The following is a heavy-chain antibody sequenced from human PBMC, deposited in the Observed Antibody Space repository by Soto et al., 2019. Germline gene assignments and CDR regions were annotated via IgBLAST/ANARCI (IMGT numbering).Heavy chain of an antibody. J-gene: IGHJ4*02. CDR1: GFTFSSYS. V-gene: IGHV3-21*01. Sequence: EVQLVESGGGLVKPGGSLRLSCAASGFTFSSYSMHWVRQAPGKGLEWVSSISSSSTYIKYADSVKGRFTISRDNAKNSLYLKMNTLRAEDTAVYYWARGEGYFDWSAPRYWGQGTLVTVSS. CDR3: ARGEGYFDWSAPRY. D-gene: IGHD3-9*01. CDR2: ISSSSTYI.